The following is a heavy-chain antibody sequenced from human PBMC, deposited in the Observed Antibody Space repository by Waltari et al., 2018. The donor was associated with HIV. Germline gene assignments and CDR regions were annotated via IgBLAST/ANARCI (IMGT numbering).Heavy chain of an antibody. CDR2: INHSGST. D-gene: IGHD3-22*01. CDR3: ARQTYYYDSSGPRRGGDFDY. V-gene: IGHV4-34*01. J-gene: IGHJ4*02. Sequence: QVQLQQWGAGLLKPSETLSLTCAVYGGSFSGYYWSWIRQPPGKGLEWIGEINHSGSTNYNPSLKSRVTISVDTSKNQFSLKLSSVTAADTAVYYCARQTYYYDSSGPRRGGDFDYWGQGTLVTVSS. CDR1: GGSFSGYY.